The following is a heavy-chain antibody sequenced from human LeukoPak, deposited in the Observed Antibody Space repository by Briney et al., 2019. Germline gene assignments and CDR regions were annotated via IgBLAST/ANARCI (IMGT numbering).Heavy chain of an antibody. D-gene: IGHD3-10*01. V-gene: IGHV3-21*01. CDR2: ISSSSSYI. Sequence: GGSLRLSCAASGFTFSSYSMNWVRRAPGKGLEWVSSISSSSSYIYYADSVKGRFTISRDNAKNSLYLQMNSLRAEDTAVHYCASNKWFGEGGYYYYGMDVWGQGTTVTVSS. J-gene: IGHJ6*02. CDR3: ASNKWFGEGGYYYYGMDV. CDR1: GFTFSSYS.